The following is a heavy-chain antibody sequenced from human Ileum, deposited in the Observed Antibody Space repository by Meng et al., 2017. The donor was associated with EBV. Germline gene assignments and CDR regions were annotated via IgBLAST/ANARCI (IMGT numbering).Heavy chain of an antibody. CDR3: ARSDEGYCSGGSCYGGGLDY. D-gene: IGHD2-15*01. J-gene: IGHJ4*02. CDR2: IYHSGST. CDR1: GGSSSSSNW. V-gene: IGHV4-4*02. Sequence: QGQLVASVPGLVKPSGTLSVTCVVSGGSSSSSNWCSWVRQPAGKGLEWIVEIYHSGSTNYNPSIKSRVTISVDKSKNQFSLKLSSVAAADTAVYYCARSDEGYCSGGSCYGGGLDYWGQGTLVTVSS.